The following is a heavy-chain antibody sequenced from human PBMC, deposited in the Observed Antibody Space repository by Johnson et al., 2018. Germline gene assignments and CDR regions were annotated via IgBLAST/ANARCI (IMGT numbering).Heavy chain of an antibody. CDR2: IYSGGST. Sequence: VQLVQSGGGLVQPGGSLRLSCAASGFTVSSNYMSWVRQAPGKGLEWVSVIYSGGSTYYADSVKGRFTISRDNSKNTLYLQMNSLRAEDTAGYYCASHHDYGDSPAFDIWGQGTMVTVSS. D-gene: IGHD4-17*01. CDR3: ASHHDYGDSPAFDI. V-gene: IGHV3-66*02. J-gene: IGHJ3*02. CDR1: GFTVSSNY.